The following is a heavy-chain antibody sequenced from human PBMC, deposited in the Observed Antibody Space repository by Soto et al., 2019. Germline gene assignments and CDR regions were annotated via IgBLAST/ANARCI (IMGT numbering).Heavy chain of an antibody. Sequence: VESVTISCQGSGYSFTRYWISWVLQTPGKGLEAMGRIDPSDSYTNYSPSFQGHVTISADRSISTAYLQWSSLEASDTAIYYCARRLSGTKEEYNAYYFYGSDVWGQGTPVTVSS. CDR3: ARRLSGTKEEYNAYYFYGSDV. J-gene: IGHJ6*01. D-gene: IGHD1-1*01. CDR2: IDPSDSYT. CDR1: GYSFTRYW. V-gene: IGHV5-10-1*01.